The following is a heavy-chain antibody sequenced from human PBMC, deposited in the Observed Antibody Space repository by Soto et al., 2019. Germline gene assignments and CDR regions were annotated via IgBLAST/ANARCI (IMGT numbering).Heavy chain of an antibody. CDR1: GDSINNNDYY. J-gene: IGHJ2*01. CDR2: VYYSGST. V-gene: IGHV4-30-4*02. D-gene: IGHD3-22*01. Sequence: KPSDTLSLTCTVSGDSINNNDYYWNWIRQTPGKGLEWIGYVYYSGSTYYIPSLKSRLPMSVDTSKNQFSLKLSSVTAADTAIYYCARMSYYYDKWYFDLWGRGTLVTVSS. CDR3: ARMSYYYDKWYFDL.